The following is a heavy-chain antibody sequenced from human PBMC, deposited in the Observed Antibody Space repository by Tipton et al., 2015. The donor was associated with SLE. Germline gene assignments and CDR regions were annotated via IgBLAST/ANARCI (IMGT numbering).Heavy chain of an antibody. D-gene: IGHD1-1*01. Sequence: GLVKPSETLSLTCTVSGGSINSHYWTWIRQPPGKGLEWIGSIYHSGSTHYNPSLESRVTLSVDTSKNQFSLKLRSVTAADTAVYYCASTFATGYWGQGMLVTVSS. CDR3: ASTFATGY. J-gene: IGHJ4*02. CDR2: IYHSGST. V-gene: IGHV4-59*04. CDR1: GGSINSHY.